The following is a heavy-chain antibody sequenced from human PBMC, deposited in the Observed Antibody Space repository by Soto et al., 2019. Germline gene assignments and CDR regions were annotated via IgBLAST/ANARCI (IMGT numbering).Heavy chain of an antibody. CDR1: VCTISSYY. Sequence: SETLSLTCTFSVCTISSYYWTWIRQPAGEGLEWIGRIYSSGSTNYNPSLKSRVTMSVDTSKNQFSLKLSSVTAADTAVYYCARAPPYYYGLDVWGQGTTVTAP. V-gene: IGHV4-4*07. J-gene: IGHJ6*02. CDR3: ARAPPYYYGLDV. CDR2: IYSSGST.